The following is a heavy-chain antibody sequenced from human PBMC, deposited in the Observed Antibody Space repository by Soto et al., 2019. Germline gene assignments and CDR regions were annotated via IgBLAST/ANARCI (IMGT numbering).Heavy chain of an antibody. D-gene: IGHD1-7*01. CDR3: ASDETGSFDGNWNYPSFDY. CDR1: GYTFTSYG. J-gene: IGHJ4*02. CDR2: ISAYNGNT. V-gene: IGHV1-18*01. Sequence: ASVKVSCKASGYTFTSYGISWVRQAPGQGLEWMGWISAYNGNTNYAQKLQGRVTMTTDTSTSTAYMELRSLRSDDTAVYYCASDETGSFDGNWNYPSFDYWGQGTLVTVSS.